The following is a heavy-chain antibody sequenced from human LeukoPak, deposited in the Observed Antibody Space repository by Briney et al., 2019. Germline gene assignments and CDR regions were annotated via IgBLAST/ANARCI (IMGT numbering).Heavy chain of an antibody. CDR1: GYTFTSYG. Sequence: ASVKVSCKASGYTFTSYGISWVRQAPGQGLEWMGWISAYNGNTNYAQKLQGRVTMTTDTSTSTAYMELRSLRSDDTAVYYCARVWDSYGFGWSDPWGQGTLVTVSS. V-gene: IGHV1-18*01. CDR2: ISAYNGNT. J-gene: IGHJ5*02. D-gene: IGHD5-18*01. CDR3: ARVWDSYGFGWSDP.